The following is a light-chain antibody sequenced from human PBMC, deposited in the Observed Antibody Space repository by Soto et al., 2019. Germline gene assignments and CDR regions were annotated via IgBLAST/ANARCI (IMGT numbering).Light chain of an antibody. CDR2: STD. V-gene: IGLV7-43*01. CDR3: LLYSGGTWI. CDR1: TGEVTTGYY. Sequence: QTVVTQEPSLTVSPGETVSLTCASNTGEVTTGYYPSWFQQKPGQSPRSLIYSTDTKHSWTPARFSGSLLGGKAALTLSSVQPEDEAEYFCLLYSGGTWIFGGGTKLTVL. J-gene: IGLJ2*01.